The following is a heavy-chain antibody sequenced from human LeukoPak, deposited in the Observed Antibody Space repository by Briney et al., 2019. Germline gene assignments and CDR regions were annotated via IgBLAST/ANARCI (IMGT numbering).Heavy chain of an antibody. CDR1: GFTFSSYW. V-gene: IGHV3-74*01. D-gene: IGHD3-16*02. Sequence: GGSLRLSCAASGFTFSSYWMHWVRQAPGKGLVWVSRITNDGSSTTYADSVKGRFTVSIDNAKNTLYLQMNSLRAEDTAVYYCAREPGDRYTLDYWGQGTLVTVSS. CDR3: AREPGDRYTLDY. J-gene: IGHJ4*02. CDR2: ITNDGSST.